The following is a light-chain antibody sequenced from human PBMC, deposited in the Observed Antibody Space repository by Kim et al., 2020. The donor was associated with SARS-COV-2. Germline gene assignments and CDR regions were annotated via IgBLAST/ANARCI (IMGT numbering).Light chain of an antibody. J-gene: IGLJ2*01. CDR1: SPMCGSNT. CDR2: SNN. CDR3: ATFDDSLNGPV. Sequence: GLRVPISCYVNSPMCGSNTFNWYHQFPAAAPKLLIYSNNHRPSEVPDRISGSKSGTSASLTISGLQSADEADYYCATFDDSLNGPVFGGGTQLTVL. V-gene: IGLV1-44*01.